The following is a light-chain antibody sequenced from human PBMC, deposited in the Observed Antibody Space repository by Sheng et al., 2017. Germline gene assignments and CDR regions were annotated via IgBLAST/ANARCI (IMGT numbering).Light chain of an antibody. V-gene: IGLV3-21*02. J-gene: IGLJ3*02. CDR1: NVGSKS. CDR3: QVWDGSSDHWV. CDR2: DDS. Sequence: SYELTQPPSVSVAPGQTARITCGGNNVGSKSVNWYQQRPGQAPVLAVFDDSDRPSGIPERFSGSNSGNTATLVISRVEVGDEADYYCQVWDGSSDHWVFGGGTKLTVL.